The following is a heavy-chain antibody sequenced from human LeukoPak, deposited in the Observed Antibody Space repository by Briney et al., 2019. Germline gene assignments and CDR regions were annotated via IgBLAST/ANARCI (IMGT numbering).Heavy chain of an antibody. CDR2: VSHSGSI. J-gene: IGHJ4*02. CDR1: GGSISSSSYS. V-gene: IGHV4-39*01. D-gene: IGHD5-12*01. Sequence: PSETLSLTCTVSGGSISSSSYSWGWIRQPPGKGLEWIGSVSHSGSINYDPSLKNRVTISVDTPKNQFSLKLSSVTAADTAVYYCWAIVTTIKLDFWGQGTLVTVSS. CDR3: WAIVTTIKLDF.